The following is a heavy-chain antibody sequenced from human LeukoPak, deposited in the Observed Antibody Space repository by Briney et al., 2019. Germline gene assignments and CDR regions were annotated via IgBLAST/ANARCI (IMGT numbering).Heavy chain of an antibody. J-gene: IGHJ4*02. Sequence: PTGGSLRLSCAASGFTFSSYAMHWVRQAPGKGLEWVAVISYDGSNKYYADSVKGRFTISRDNSKNPLYLQMSSLRAEDTAVYYCVKDRVGDYYGSGSFDYWGQGTLVTVSS. CDR3: VKDRVGDYYGSGSFDY. CDR1: GFTFSSYA. V-gene: IGHV3-30*14. D-gene: IGHD3-10*01. CDR2: ISYDGSNK.